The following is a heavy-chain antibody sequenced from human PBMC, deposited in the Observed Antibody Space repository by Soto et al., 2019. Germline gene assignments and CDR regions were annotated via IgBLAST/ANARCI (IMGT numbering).Heavy chain of an antibody. CDR1: GYTFTEFD. D-gene: IGHD3-3*01. CDR3: ARVVRFFGGHAGY. J-gene: IGHJ4*02. Sequence: QVLLVQSGADVKKPGASVKVSCKTSGYTFTEFDINWVRQAPGQGLEWMGWMNTNTGNTGYAQKFQGRVTMTRDTSISTSYMELRRRRSEDTAVYYCARVVRFFGGHAGYWGQGTLVTGSS. CDR2: MNTNTGNT. V-gene: IGHV1-8*01.